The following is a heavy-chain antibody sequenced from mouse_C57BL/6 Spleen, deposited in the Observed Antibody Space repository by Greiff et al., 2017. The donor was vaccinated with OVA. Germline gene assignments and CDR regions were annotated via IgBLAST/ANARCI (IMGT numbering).Heavy chain of an antibody. J-gene: IGHJ2*01. D-gene: IGHD4-1*01. V-gene: IGHV5-6*01. Sequence: EVQVVESGGDLVKPGGSLKLSCAASGFTFSSYGMSWVRQTPDKRLEWVATISSGGSYTYYPDSVKGRFTISRDNAKNTLYLQMSSLKSEDTAMYYCASLGDYWGQGTTLTVSS. CDR1: GFTFSSYG. CDR3: ASLGDY. CDR2: ISSGGSYT.